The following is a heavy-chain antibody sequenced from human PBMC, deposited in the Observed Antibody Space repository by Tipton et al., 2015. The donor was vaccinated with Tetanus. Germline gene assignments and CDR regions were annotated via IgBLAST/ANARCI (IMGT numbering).Heavy chain of an antibody. V-gene: IGHV3-21*01. Sequence: GSLRLSCEVSGFTFSNYVMNWVRQAPGKGLEWVSSISSSSRYIYYADSVKGRFTISRDNAKNSLYLQMISLRAEDTAVYSCARGMAEASNCGGDCYSDYWGQGTLVTVSS. CDR1: GFTFSNYV. J-gene: IGHJ4*02. CDR3: ARGMAEASNCGGDCYSDY. D-gene: IGHD2-21*02. CDR2: ISSSSRYI.